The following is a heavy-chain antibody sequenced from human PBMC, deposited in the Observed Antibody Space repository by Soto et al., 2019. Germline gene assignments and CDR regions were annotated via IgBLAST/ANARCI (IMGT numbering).Heavy chain of an antibody. CDR2: SRNRENSFST. CDR3: SRVDPSAKGPDY. CDR1: AVSEFTFSDQY. J-gene: IGHJ4*02. D-gene: IGHD2-15*01. V-gene: IGHV3-72*01. Sequence: GGSLRLSCAVSAVSEFTFSDQYMDWVRQAPGKGLGWVGRSRNRENSFSTAYAASVQGRFTISRDDSKNTVYLQMNRLKSEDTAVYYCSRVDPSAKGPDYWGQGTLVTVS.